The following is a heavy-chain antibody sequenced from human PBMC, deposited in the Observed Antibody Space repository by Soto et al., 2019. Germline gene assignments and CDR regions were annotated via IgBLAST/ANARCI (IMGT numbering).Heavy chain of an antibody. V-gene: IGHV4-39*01. J-gene: IGHJ4*02. CDR1: GGSISSSSYY. D-gene: IGHD4-17*01. Sequence: QLQLQESGPGLVKPSETLSLTCTVSGGSISSSSYYWGWIRQPPGKGLEWIGSIYYSGSTYYNPSLKSRVIISVATARTQFSLKLSSVTAADTAVYYCASYDYGEYGFDYWGQGTLVTVSS. CDR2: IYYSGST. CDR3: ASYDYGEYGFDY.